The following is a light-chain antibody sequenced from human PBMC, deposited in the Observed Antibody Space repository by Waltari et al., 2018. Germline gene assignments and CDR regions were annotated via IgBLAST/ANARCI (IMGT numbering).Light chain of an antibody. CDR3: SSYSDSWL. V-gene: IGLV2-14*01. Sequence: QSALTQPASVSGSPGESITIPCSGAIRDIRGYDYVSWYQHPPGKAPQLILYEVSHRPAGVSNRFSGSKSGNTASLTISGLQAEDEADYYCSSYSDSWLFGGGTQLTVL. J-gene: IGLJ2*01. CDR2: EVS. CDR1: IRDIRGYDY.